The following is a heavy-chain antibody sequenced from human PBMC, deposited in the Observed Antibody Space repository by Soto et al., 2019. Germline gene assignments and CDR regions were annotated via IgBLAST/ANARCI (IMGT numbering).Heavy chain of an antibody. Sequence: GGSLRLSCASSGFTFSSDAMSWARQAPGKGLEWVSAISGSGGSTYYADSVKGRFTISRDNSKNTLYLQMNSLRAEDTAVYYCAKEPGYSSGPLDYWGQGTLVTVSS. CDR2: ISGSGGST. CDR1: GFTFSSDA. J-gene: IGHJ4*02. D-gene: IGHD6-19*01. CDR3: AKEPGYSSGPLDY. V-gene: IGHV3-23*01.